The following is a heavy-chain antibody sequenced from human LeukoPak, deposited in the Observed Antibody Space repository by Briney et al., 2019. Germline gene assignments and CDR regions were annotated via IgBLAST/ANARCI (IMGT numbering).Heavy chain of an antibody. CDR2: INTDGSGP. D-gene: IGHD4-17*01. Sequence: GGSLGLSCKASGFTFSNYWMHWVRQAPGKGLMWISRINTDGSGPTYADSVKGRFTISRDNAKNTLYVQMTDLRADDTGIYYCARMLYGDFYPDYWGRGTLVTVSS. V-gene: IGHV3-74*01. CDR1: GFTFSNYW. J-gene: IGHJ4*02. CDR3: ARMLYGDFYPDY.